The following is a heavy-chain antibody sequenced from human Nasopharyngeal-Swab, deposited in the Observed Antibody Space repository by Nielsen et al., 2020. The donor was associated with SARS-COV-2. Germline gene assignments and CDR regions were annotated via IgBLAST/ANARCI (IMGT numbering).Heavy chain of an antibody. CDR2: IYHSGST. V-gene: IGHV4-4*02. CDR1: GGSISSSNW. J-gene: IGHJ6*02. D-gene: IGHD2-2*01. CDR3: ARTYIVVVPAAMGHYYYGMDV. Sequence: SETLSLTCAVSGGSISSSNWWSWVRQPPGKGLEWIGEIYHSGSTNYNPSLKSRVTISVDKSKNQFSLKLSSVTAADTAVYYCARTYIVVVPAAMGHYYYGMDVWGQGTTVTVSS.